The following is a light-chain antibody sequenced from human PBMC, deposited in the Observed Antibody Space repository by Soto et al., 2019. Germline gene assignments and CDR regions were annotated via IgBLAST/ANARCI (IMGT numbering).Light chain of an antibody. CDR1: QSISSW. CDR2: KAS. Sequence: XXVGDRVTITCRASQSISSWLAWYQQKPGKAPKLLIYKASSLESGVPSRFSGSGSGTEFTLTISSLQPDDFATYYCQQYNSYWTFGQGTKVEIK. CDR3: QQYNSYWT. V-gene: IGKV1-5*03. J-gene: IGKJ1*01.